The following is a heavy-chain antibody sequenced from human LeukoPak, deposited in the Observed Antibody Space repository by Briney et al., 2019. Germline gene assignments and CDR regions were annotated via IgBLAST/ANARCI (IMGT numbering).Heavy chain of an antibody. CDR1: GFVFDDYD. D-gene: IGHD1-26*01. Sequence: GGSLRLSCGASGFVFDDYDMHWVRQAPGKGLEWVAFIRSDGYHTYYTDSVKGRFIITRDNFKNTLYLQMNSLRLEDMAVYYCAKPSGSGVDYWGRGTRVAVSS. V-gene: IGHV3-30*02. CDR3: AKPSGSGVDY. CDR2: IRSDGYHT. J-gene: IGHJ4*02.